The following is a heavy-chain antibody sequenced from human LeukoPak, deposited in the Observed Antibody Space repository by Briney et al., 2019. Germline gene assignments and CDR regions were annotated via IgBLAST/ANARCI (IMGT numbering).Heavy chain of an antibody. CDR2: ISAYNGNT. CDR1: GYTFTSYG. V-gene: IGHV1-18*01. CDR3: ARVRGDYVWGSYLDY. J-gene: IGHJ4*02. Sequence: GASVKVSCKASGYTFTSYGITWVRQAPGQGLEWMGWISAYNGNTNYAQKLQGRVTMTTDTSTSTAYMELRSLRSDDTAVYYCARVRGDYVWGSYLDYWGQGTLVTVSS. D-gene: IGHD3-16*01.